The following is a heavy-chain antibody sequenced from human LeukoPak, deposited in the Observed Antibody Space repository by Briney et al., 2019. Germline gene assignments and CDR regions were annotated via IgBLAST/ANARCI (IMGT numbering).Heavy chain of an antibody. CDR1: GFTVNSIY. J-gene: IGHJ4*02. Sequence: GGSLRLSCAASGFTVNSIYLSWVRQAPGQGLEWVSTLYNTGNTYYANSVKGRFSISRDNSKNTLFLQMNSLRAEDTAVYYCARLTADGRLYFVDWGPGTLVTVSS. CDR3: ARLTADGRLYFVD. V-gene: IGHV3-53*01. D-gene: IGHD6-13*01. CDR2: LYNTGNT.